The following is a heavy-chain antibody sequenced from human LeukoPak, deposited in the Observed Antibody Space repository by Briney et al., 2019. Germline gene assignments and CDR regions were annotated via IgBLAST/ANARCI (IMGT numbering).Heavy chain of an antibody. CDR1: GFTFSNAW. J-gene: IGHJ4*02. CDR3: PTDRLNFIYYGSGSS. V-gene: IGHV3-15*01. Sequence: GGSLRLSCAASGFTFSNAWMSWVRQAPGKGLEWVGRIKSKTDGGTTDYAAPVKGRFTISRDDSRNTLYLQMNSLKTQDSAVYYCPTDRLNFIYYGSGSSWGQGTLVTVSS. CDR2: IKSKTDGGTT. D-gene: IGHD3-10*01.